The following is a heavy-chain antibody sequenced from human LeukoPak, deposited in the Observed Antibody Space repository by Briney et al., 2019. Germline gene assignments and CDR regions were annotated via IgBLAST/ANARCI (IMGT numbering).Heavy chain of an antibody. J-gene: IGHJ4*02. V-gene: IGHV4-30-4*01. Sequence: SETLSLTCTVSGGSISSGDYYWRWIRQPPGKGLEWIGYIYYSGSTYYNPSLKSRVTISVDTSKNQFSLELSSVTAADTAVYYCARVGSGYAIFDYWGQGTLVTVSS. D-gene: IGHD5-12*01. CDR3: ARVGSGYAIFDY. CDR1: GGSISSGDYY. CDR2: IYYSGST.